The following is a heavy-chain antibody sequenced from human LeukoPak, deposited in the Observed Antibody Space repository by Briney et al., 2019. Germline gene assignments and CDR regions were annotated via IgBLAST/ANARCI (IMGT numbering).Heavy chain of an antibody. D-gene: IGHD3-22*01. Sequence: GGSLRLSCAASGFPFSYYGMHWVRQAPGKGLEWVAFIRYDGNDKFYAESVKGRFTISRDNSKNTLYLQMNSLRAEDTAVYYCAKDPTDFDSSGQTYFDYWGQGSLVTVSS. CDR3: AKDPTDFDSSGQTYFDY. J-gene: IGHJ4*02. V-gene: IGHV3-30*02. CDR1: GFPFSYYG. CDR2: IRYDGNDK.